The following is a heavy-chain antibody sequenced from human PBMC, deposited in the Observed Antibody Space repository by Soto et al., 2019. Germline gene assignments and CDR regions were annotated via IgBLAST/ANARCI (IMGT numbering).Heavy chain of an antibody. CDR3: ARDPMTTVTGRYGMDV. CDR1: GGSFSGYY. V-gene: IGHV4-34*01. J-gene: IGHJ6*02. CDR2: INHSGST. Sequence: QVQLQQWGAGLLKPSETLSLTCAVYGGSFSGYYWSWIRQPPGKGLEWIGEINHSGSTNYNPSLKSRVTISVDTSKNQFSLKLSSVTAADTAVYYCARDPMTTVTGRYGMDVWGQGTTVTVSS. D-gene: IGHD4-17*01.